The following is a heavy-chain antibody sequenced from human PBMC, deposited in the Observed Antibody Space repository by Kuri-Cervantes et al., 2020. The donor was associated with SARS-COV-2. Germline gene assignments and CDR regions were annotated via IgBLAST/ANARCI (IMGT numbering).Heavy chain of an antibody. V-gene: IGHV3-33*08. CDR3: ARDVGDSGSDY. Sequence: GGSPRLSCAASGFTFSTYDMYWVRQAPGKGLEWVAFIWNDGSNKYYADSVKGRFTISRDNSKNTLYLQMDSLRGDDTAVYYCARDVGDSGSDYWGQGTLVTVSS. CDR2: IWNDGSNK. J-gene: IGHJ4*02. CDR1: GFTFSTYD. D-gene: IGHD3-10*01.